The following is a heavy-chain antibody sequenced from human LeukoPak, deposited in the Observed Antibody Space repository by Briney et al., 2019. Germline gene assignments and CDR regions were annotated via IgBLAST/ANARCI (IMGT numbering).Heavy chain of an antibody. CDR3: ARDTSWAFDY. CDR1: GFTFSNYG. V-gene: IGHV3-21*01. CDR2: ISSSSSHI. D-gene: IGHD2-2*01. Sequence: GGSLRLSCAASGFTFSNYGMNWVRQAPGKGLEWVSSISSSSSHIYYADSVKGRFTISRDNAKNSLYLQMDSLRCDDTAMYYCARDTSWAFDYWGQETRDSVSS. J-gene: IGHJ4*02.